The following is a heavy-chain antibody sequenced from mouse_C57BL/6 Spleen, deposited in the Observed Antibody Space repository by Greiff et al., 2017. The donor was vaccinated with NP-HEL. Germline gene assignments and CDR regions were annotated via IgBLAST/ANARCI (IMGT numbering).Heavy chain of an antibody. CDR1: GYTFTDYE. CDR2: IDPETGGT. V-gene: IGHV1-15*01. Sequence: VQLQQSGAELVRPGASVTLSCKASGYTFTDYEMHWVKQTPVHGLEWIGAIDPETGGTAYNQKFKGKAILTADKSSSTAYMELRSLTSEDSAVYYCTRDYAVVEYWYFDVWGTGTTVTVSS. CDR3: TRDYAVVEYWYFDV. D-gene: IGHD1-1*01. J-gene: IGHJ1*03.